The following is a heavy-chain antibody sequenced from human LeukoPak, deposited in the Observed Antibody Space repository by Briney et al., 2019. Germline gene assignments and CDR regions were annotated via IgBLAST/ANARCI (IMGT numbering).Heavy chain of an antibody. D-gene: IGHD5-24*01. V-gene: IGHV3-33*08. CDR2: IWYDGSNK. CDR1: GLPIGDFA. CDR3: ARDQDGYNSHYFDY. J-gene: IGHJ4*02. Sequence: PGGSLRLSCVASGLPIGDFAMHWVRQAPGKGLEWVAVIWYDGSNKYYADSVKGRFTISRDNSKNTLYLQMNSLRAEDTAVYYCARDQDGYNSHYFDYWGQGTLVTVSS.